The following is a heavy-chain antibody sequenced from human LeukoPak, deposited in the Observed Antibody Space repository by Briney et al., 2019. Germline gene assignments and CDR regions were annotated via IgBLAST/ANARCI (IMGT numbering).Heavy chain of an antibody. CDR3: VRVGSVSGSDYLDY. J-gene: IGHJ4*02. V-gene: IGHV3-72*01. D-gene: IGHD6-19*01. CDR2: SRNKAKSYTT. Sequence: QPGGPRSSSCAVPGFTFSDHFLAWVRQAPGKGLEWVGRSRNKAKSYTTDYAASVNGRFTISRDDSKNSLYLQMNSVETEDTAVYYCVRVGSVSGSDYLDYWGEGTLVTVSS. CDR1: GFTFSDHF.